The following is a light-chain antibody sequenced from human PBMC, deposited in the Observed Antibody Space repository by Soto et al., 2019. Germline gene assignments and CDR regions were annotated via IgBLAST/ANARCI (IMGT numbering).Light chain of an antibody. CDR2: TNN. V-gene: IGLV1-44*01. CDR3: AAWDDSLKGWV. J-gene: IGLJ3*02. CDR1: SSNIGSDS. Sequence: QSVLTQPPSASGTPGQRVTISCSGSSSNIGSDSVYWYQHLPGTAPKLLIYTNNQRPSGVPDRFSGSKSGTSASLAISGLQSEDEADYYCAAWDDSLKGWVFGGGTKVTVL.